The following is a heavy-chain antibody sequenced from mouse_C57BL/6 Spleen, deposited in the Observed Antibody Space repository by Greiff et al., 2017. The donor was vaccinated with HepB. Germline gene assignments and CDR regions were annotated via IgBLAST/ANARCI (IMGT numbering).Heavy chain of an antibody. CDR1: GYTFTDHT. J-gene: IGHJ2*01. Sequence: VQLQQSDAELVKPGASVKISCKVSGYTFTDHTIHWMKQRPEQGLEWIGYIDPRDGSTKYNEKFKGKATLTADKSSSTAYMQLNSLTSEDSAVYFCARADDDYDEGSLYFDYWGQGTTLTVSS. CDR3: ARADDDYDEGSLYFDY. CDR2: IDPRDGST. D-gene: IGHD2-4*01. V-gene: IGHV1-78*01.